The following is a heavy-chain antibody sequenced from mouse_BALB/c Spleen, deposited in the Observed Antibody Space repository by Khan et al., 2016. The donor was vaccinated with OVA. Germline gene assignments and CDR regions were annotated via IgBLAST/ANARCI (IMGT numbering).Heavy chain of an antibody. CDR2: ISYSGST. V-gene: IGHV3-2*02. CDR1: GYSITSDYA. J-gene: IGHJ2*01. CDR3: ARWGNSYFDY. Sequence: VQLQQSGPGLVKPSQSLSLTCTVTGYSITSDYAWNWIRQFPGNKLEWMGYISYSGSTSYNPSLKSRISITRDTSKKQFFLQLNSVTTEDTATYYCARWGNSYFDYWGQGTTLTVSS.